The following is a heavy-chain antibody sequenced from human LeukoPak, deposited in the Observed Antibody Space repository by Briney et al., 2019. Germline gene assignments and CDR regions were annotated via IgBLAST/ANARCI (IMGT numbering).Heavy chain of an antibody. D-gene: IGHD2-8*01. Sequence: GGSLRLPCAVSGLNFRSFWMSWVRQAPGKGLEWVANIKQDGSEKFYVDSVKGRFTISRDNAKNSLYLQMNSLRAEDSAVYFCARGFYFSMTELYYLDLWGRGTLVTVSS. V-gene: IGHV3-7*04. J-gene: IGHJ2*01. CDR1: GLNFRSFW. CDR3: ARGFYFSMTELYYLDL. CDR2: IKQDGSEK.